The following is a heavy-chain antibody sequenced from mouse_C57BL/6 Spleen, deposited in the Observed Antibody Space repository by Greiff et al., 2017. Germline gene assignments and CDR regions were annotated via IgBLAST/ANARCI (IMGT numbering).Heavy chain of an antibody. CDR1: GYTFTSYW. V-gene: IGHV1-52*01. CDR3: ARRRDGMGNYYAMDY. J-gene: IGHJ4*01. D-gene: IGHD2-1*01. Sequence: QVQLQQPGAELVRPGSSVKLSCKASGYTFTSYWMHWVKQRPIQGLEWIGNIDPSDSETHYNQKFKDKGTLTVDKSSSTAYMQLSSLTSEDSAVYYCARRRDGMGNYYAMDYWGQGTSVTVSS. CDR2: IDPSDSET.